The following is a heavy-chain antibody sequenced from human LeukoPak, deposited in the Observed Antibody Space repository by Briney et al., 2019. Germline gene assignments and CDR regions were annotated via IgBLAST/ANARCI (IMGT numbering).Heavy chain of an antibody. D-gene: IGHD6-13*01. CDR1: GGSICSYY. CDR3: ASLWAAAGTWDYYYYMDV. Sequence: AETLSLTCTVSGGSICSYYWSWIRQPPGKGLEWIGYIYYSGSTNYNPSLKSRVTISVDTSKNQFSLKLSSVTAADTAVYYCASLWAAAGTWDYYYYMDVWGKGTTVTVSS. J-gene: IGHJ6*03. CDR2: IYYSGST. V-gene: IGHV4-59*01.